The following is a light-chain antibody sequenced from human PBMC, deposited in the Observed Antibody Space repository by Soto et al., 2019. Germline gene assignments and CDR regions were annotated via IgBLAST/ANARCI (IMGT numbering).Light chain of an antibody. V-gene: IGLV2-14*01. CDR2: DLS. CDR3: SSYTSSSTPVV. J-gene: IGLJ2*01. CDR1: SSDVGGYNY. Sequence: QSALTQPASVSGSPGQSITISCTGTSSDVGGYNYVSWYQQHPGKAPKLMIYDLSNRPSGVSNRFSGSKSGNTASLTISGLQAEDEADYYCSSYTSSSTPVVFGGGTKL.